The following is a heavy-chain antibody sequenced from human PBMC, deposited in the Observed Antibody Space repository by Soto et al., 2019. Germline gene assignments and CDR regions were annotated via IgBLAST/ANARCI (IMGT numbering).Heavy chain of an antibody. J-gene: IGHJ4*02. CDR2: ISAYNGNT. D-gene: IGHD3-22*01. V-gene: IGHV1-18*04. CDR3: ARAPHYDDSSGYYWEFDY. Sequence: GASVKVSCKASGYTFTSYGISWVRQAPGQGLEWMGWISAYNGNTNYAQKLQGRVTMTTDTSTSTAYMELRSLRSDDTAVYYCARAPHYDDSSGYYWEFDYWGKGTLVTVSS. CDR1: GYTFTSYG.